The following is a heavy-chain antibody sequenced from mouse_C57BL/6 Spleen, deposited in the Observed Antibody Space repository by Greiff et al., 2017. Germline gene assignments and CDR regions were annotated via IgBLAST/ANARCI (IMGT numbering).Heavy chain of an antibody. V-gene: IGHV1-50*01. J-gene: IGHJ4*01. D-gene: IGHD1-1*01. CDR1: GYTFTSYW. CDR2: IDPSDSYT. CDR3: APITTVYAMDY. Sequence: QVQLQQPGAELVKPGASVKLSCKASGYTFTSYWMQWVKQRPGQGLEWIGEIDPSDSYTNYNQKFKGKATLTVDTSSSTAYMQLSSLTSEDSAVYYCAPITTVYAMDYWGQGTSVTVSS.